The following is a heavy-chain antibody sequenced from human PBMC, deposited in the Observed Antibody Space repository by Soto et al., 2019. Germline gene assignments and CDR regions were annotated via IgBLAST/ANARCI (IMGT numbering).Heavy chain of an antibody. Sequence: SETLSLTCAVYGGSFSGYYWSWIRQPPGKGLEWIGEINHSGSTNYNPSLKSRVTISVDTSKNQFSLKLSSVTAADTAVYYCARGLMDDYVWGSYRPIVGYYFDYWGQGTLVTVS. CDR3: ARGLMDDYVWGSYRPIVGYYFDY. CDR1: GGSFSGYY. J-gene: IGHJ4*02. CDR2: INHSGST. V-gene: IGHV4-34*01. D-gene: IGHD3-16*02.